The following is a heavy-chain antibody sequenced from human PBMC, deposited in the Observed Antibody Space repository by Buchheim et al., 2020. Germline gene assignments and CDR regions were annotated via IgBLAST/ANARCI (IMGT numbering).Heavy chain of an antibody. D-gene: IGHD6-6*01. CDR3: ARRIAARHYYYYYMDV. CDR1: GGSISSSSYY. V-gene: IGHV4-39*01. CDR2: IYYSGST. J-gene: IGHJ6*03. Sequence: QLQLQESGPGLVKPSETLSLTCTVSGGSISSSSYYWGWIRQPPGKGLEWIGSIYYSGSTYYNPSLKSRVTISVDPSKNQFSLKLSSVTAADTAVYYCARRIAARHYYYYYMDVWGKGTT.